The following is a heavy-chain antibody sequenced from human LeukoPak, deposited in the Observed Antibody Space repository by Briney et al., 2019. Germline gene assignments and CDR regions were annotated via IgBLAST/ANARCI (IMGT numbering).Heavy chain of an antibody. CDR3: AKWGDFDILTGYYVSDF. CDR1: GFTFSNYA. V-gene: IGHV3-23*01. Sequence: GGSLRLSCVASGFTFSNYAMSWVRQAPGKRREGVSAVTGRGGSTYYADAGKGRFTISRDNSRNTLFLQMNSLRAEDTAIYYCAKWGDFDILTGYYVSDFWGQGTLVTVSS. J-gene: IGHJ4*02. D-gene: IGHD3-9*01. CDR2: VTGRGGST.